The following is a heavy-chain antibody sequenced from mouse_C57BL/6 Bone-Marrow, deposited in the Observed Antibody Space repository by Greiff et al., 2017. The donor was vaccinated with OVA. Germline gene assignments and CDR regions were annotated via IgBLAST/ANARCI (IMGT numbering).Heavy chain of an antibody. D-gene: IGHD1-1*01. CDR2: ISSGSSTI. CDR3: AKKFSDYYGSSYWYFDV. J-gene: IGHJ1*03. CDR1: GFTFSDYG. V-gene: IGHV5-17*01. Sequence: DVQLVESGGGLVKPGGSLKLSCAASGFTFSDYGMHWVRQAPEKGLEWVAYISSGSSTIYYADTVKGRFTISRDNAKNTLFLQMTSLRSEDTAMYYCAKKFSDYYGSSYWYFDVWGTGTTVTVSS.